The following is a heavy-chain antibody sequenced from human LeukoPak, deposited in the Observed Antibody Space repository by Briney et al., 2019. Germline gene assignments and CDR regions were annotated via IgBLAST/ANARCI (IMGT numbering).Heavy chain of an antibody. CDR3: ARDYFGSGIYLDY. V-gene: IGHV1-3*01. J-gene: IGHJ4*02. CDR1: GYTFTTYA. D-gene: IGHD3-10*01. CDR2: INAGNGNT. Sequence: ASVKVSCKASGYTFTTYAMHWVRQAPGQRLEWMGWINAGNGNTKYSQKFQGRVTIISDTSANTAYMELSSLRSEDTAVYYCARDYFGSGIYLDYWGQGTLVTVSS.